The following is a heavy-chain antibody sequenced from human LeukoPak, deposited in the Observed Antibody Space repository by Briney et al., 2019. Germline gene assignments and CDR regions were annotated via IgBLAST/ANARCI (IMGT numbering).Heavy chain of an antibody. CDR3: ARDRSPAPGRSYGRGHFDY. CDR1: GYTFTGYY. D-gene: IGHD5-18*01. J-gene: IGHJ4*02. V-gene: IGHV1-2*02. CDR2: INPNSGDT. Sequence: ASVTVSCKASGYTFTGYYMHWVRQAPGQGLEWMGWINPNSGDTNYAQKFQGRVTMTRDTSINTAYMELSRLRSDDTAVYYCARDRSPAPGRSYGRGHFDYWGQGTLVTVSS.